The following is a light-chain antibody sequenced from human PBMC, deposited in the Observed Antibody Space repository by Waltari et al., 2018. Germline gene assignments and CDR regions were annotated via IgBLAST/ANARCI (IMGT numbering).Light chain of an antibody. CDR3: EQSYTTLIT. CDR2: AAS. J-gene: IGKJ5*01. CDR1: QTIGHY. V-gene: IGKV1-39*01. Sequence: DIQTTHSPSSLSTSVGDRVTITCRASQTIGHYLNWYHHKAGAAPKLLIYAASTLQPGVPSRFSGGGAGTDFALTISSLQPEDFATYYCEQSYTTLITFGQGTRVEMK.